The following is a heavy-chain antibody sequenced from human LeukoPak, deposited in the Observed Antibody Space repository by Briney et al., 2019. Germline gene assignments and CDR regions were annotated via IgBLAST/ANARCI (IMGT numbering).Heavy chain of an antibody. V-gene: IGHV3-23*01. J-gene: IGHJ4*02. CDR3: AKGEQLCLYYFDY. Sequence: GGSLRLSCAASGFTFSRYAMSWVRQAPGKGLEWVSAISGSGGSTYYADSVKGRFTISRDNSKNTLYLQMNSLRAEDTAVYYCAKGEQLCLYYFDYWGQGTLVTASS. D-gene: IGHD5-18*01. CDR2: ISGSGGST. CDR1: GFTFSRYA.